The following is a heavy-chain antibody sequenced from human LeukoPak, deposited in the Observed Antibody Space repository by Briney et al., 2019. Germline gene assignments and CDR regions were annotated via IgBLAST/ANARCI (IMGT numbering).Heavy chain of an antibody. J-gene: IGHJ5*02. CDR1: GGSISSSSYY. Sequence: SSETLSLTCTVSGGSISSSSYYWGWIRQPPGKGLEWIGSIYYSGSTYYNPSLKSRVTISVDTSKNQFSLKLSSVTAADTAVYYCARGDYGSGSYPSNWFDPWGQGTLVTVSS. V-gene: IGHV4-39*01. D-gene: IGHD3-10*01. CDR3: ARGDYGSGSYPSNWFDP. CDR2: IYYSGST.